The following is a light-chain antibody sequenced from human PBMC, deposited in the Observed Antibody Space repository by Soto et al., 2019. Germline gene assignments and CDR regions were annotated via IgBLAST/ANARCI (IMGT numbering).Light chain of an antibody. CDR2: EVS. CDR3: MQSTQLPPT. CDR1: QSLLHITGETF. J-gene: IGKJ5*01. V-gene: IGKV2D-29*02. Sequence: DVVMTQTPLSQSVGPGQPASISCKSSQSLLHITGETFLFWYLQKPGQSPQLLIYEVSTRVSGVPDRFSGSGSGTDFTLEISRVETDDVGIYYCMQSTQLPPTFGQGTRLEIK.